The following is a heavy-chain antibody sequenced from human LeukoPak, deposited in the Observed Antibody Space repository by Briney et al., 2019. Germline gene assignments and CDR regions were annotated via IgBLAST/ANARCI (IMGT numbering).Heavy chain of an antibody. D-gene: IGHD1-26*01. J-gene: IGHJ5*02. CDR3: ARAGATDWFDP. Sequence: PSETLSLTCAVYGGSFSGYYWSWIRQPPEKGLEWIGEINHSGSTNYNPSLKSRVTISVDTSKNQFSLKLSSVTAADTAVYYCARAGATDWFDPWGQGTLVTVSS. CDR2: INHSGST. CDR1: GGSFSGYY. V-gene: IGHV4-34*01.